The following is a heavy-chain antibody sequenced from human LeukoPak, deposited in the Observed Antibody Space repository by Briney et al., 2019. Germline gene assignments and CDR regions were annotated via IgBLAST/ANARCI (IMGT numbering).Heavy chain of an antibody. D-gene: IGHD2-8*02. CDR3: ARHSTGVGTFDY. CDR2: IYYSGST. J-gene: IGHJ4*02. V-gene: IGHV4-39*01. CDR1: GGSISSSSYY. Sequence: SETLSLTCTVSGGSISSSSYYWGWIRQPPGKGLEWIGSIYYSGSTYYNPSLKSRVTISVDTSKNQFSLKLSSVTAADTAVYYCARHSTGVGTFDYWGQGTLVTVSS.